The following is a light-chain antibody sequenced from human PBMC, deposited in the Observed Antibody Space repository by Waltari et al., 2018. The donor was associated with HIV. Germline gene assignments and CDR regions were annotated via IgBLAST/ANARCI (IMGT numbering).Light chain of an antibody. CDR3: CAYAGSTTYVI. CDR2: EVS. V-gene: IGLV2-23*02. Sequence: QSALTQPASVSGSPGQSITISCTGTSSSVGGYNLVSWYQQHPGKAPKRMISEVSKRPSGVSNRFSGSKSGNTASLTISGLQAEDEADYYCCAYAGSTTYVIFGGGTKLTVL. CDR1: SSSVGGYNL. J-gene: IGLJ2*01.